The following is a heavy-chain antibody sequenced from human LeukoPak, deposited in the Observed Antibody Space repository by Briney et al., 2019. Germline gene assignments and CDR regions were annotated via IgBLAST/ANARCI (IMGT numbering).Heavy chain of an antibody. CDR2: INAGNGNT. CDR1: GYTFTSYA. CDR3: ARDRVPTYDILTGSFDY. D-gene: IGHD3-9*01. V-gene: IGHV1-3*01. Sequence: ASVKVSCKASGYTFTSYAMHWVRQAPGQRLEWMGWINAGNGNTKYSQKFQGRVTTTRDTSASTAYMELSSLRSEDTAVYYCARDRVPTYDILTGSFDYWGQGTLVTVSS. J-gene: IGHJ4*02.